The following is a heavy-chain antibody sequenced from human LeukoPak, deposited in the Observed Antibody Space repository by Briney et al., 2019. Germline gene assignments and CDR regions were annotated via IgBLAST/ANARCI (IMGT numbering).Heavy chain of an antibody. Sequence: SETLSLTCTISGGSISTFYWSWIRQPPGKGLQWIGYIHHNGATYYNPSLKSRVTISVDTSKNQFSLKLSSVTAADTAVYYCARRRYSGSYDYWGQGTLVTVSS. CDR1: GGSISTFY. D-gene: IGHD1-26*01. CDR3: ARRRYSGSYDY. J-gene: IGHJ4*02. V-gene: IGHV4-59*12. CDR2: IHHNGAT.